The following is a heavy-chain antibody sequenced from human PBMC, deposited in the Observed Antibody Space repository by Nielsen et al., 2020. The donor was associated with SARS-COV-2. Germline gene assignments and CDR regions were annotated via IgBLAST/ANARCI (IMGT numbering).Heavy chain of an antibody. CDR1: GYTFTDYY. V-gene: IGHV1-2*06. CDR2: INPDSGGT. Sequence: ASVKVSCKASGYTFTDYYIHWVRQAPGQGLEWMGRINPDSGGTDYAQKFQGRVTMTRDTSINTANMELSRLRSDDTAVYYCARELRVGMAINGPSDIWGQGTMVTVSS. CDR3: ARELRVGMAINGPSDI. D-gene: IGHD5-24*01. J-gene: IGHJ3*02.